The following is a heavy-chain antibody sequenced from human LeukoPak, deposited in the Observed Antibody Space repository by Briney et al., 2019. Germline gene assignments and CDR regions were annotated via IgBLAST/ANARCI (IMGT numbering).Heavy chain of an antibody. CDR2: IYSGGST. V-gene: IGHV3-53*01. D-gene: IGHD3-3*01. Sequence: GGSLRLSCAASGFTVSSNYMSWVRQAPGKGLEWVSVIYSGGSTYYADSVKGRFTISRDNSKNTLYLQMNSLRAEDTAVYYCARGPQLRWGLGGRGMDVWGQGTTVTVSS. CDR3: ARGPQLRWGLGGRGMDV. CDR1: GFTVSSNY. J-gene: IGHJ6*02.